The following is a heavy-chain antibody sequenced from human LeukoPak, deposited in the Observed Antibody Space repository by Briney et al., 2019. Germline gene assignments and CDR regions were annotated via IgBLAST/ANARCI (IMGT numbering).Heavy chain of an antibody. CDR3: ARRLRGLDY. D-gene: IGHD6-19*01. CDR1: GFTFSTYA. V-gene: IGHV3-23*01. CDR2: ISGSGGTT. J-gene: IGHJ4*02. Sequence: GGSLRLSCAASGFTFSTYAMGWVRQAPGKGLEWVSVISGSGGTTDYADSVKGRFTISRDNAKNSLYLQMNSLRAEDTAVYYCARRLRGLDYWGQGTLVTVSS.